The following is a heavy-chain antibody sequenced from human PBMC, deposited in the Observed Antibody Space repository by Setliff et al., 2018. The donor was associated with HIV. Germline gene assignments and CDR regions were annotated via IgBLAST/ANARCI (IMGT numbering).Heavy chain of an antibody. V-gene: IGHV3-15*01. Sequence: GGSLRLSCAASGFTFSKVWMSWVHQAPGKGLEWVGRIKSKTDGGTIDYAAPVKGRLTISRDDSKNTLYLQVNSLRSEDTAVYYCTTDSMYYFDSSGYHVLDHWGQGTLVTVSS. CDR1: GFTFSKVW. D-gene: IGHD3-22*01. CDR2: IKSKTDGGTI. CDR3: TTDSMYYFDSSGYHVLDH. J-gene: IGHJ4*02.